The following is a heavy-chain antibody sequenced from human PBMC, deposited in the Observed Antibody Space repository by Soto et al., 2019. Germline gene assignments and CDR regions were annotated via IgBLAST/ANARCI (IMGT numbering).Heavy chain of an antibody. J-gene: IGHJ4*02. CDR2: IKSNIHGGTT. CDR3: VKGSSAYYYGSGSYSGLDY. CDR1: GFTFNIAW. Sequence: GGSLRLSCAASGFTFNIAWMNWVRQAPGKGLEWVGLIKSNIHGGTTDYADSVKGRFTISRDNSKNTLYLQMSSLRAEDTAVYYCVKGSSAYYYGSGSYSGLDYWGQGTPVTVSS. V-gene: IGHV3-15*05. D-gene: IGHD3-10*01.